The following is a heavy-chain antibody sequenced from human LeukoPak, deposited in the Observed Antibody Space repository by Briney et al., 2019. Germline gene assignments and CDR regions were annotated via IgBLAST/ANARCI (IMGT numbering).Heavy chain of an antibody. CDR1: GCTFSSYA. D-gene: IGHD3-9*01. V-gene: IGHV1-69*13. J-gene: IGHJ1*01. CDR2: IIPIFGTA. CDR3: ARSRTDRLRYFDWYNFAEYFQH. Sequence: SVKVSCKASGCTFSSYAISWVRQAPGQGLEWMGGIIPIFGTANYAQKFQGRVTITADESTSTAYMDLSSLRCEDTAVYCCARSRTDRLRYFDWYNFAEYFQHWGQGTLVTVCS.